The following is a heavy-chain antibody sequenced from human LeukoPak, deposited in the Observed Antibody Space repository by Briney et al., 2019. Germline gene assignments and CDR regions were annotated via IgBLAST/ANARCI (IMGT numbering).Heavy chain of an antibody. J-gene: IGHJ5*01. Sequence: GGSLRLSCAASGFTFSSFGVHWVRQAPGKGLEWVAFARFDINGKNYADSVKGRFTLSRDNAKNSLYLQMNSLRAEDTAVYYCAREGFSSGWYDFWGQGTLVTVSS. V-gene: IGHV3-30*02. CDR1: GFTFSSFG. CDR3: AREGFSSGWYDF. D-gene: IGHD6-19*01. CDR2: ARFDINGK.